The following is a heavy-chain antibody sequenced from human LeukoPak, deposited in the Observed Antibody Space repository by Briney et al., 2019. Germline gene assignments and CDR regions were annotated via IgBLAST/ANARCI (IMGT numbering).Heavy chain of an antibody. J-gene: IGHJ4*02. D-gene: IGHD2-15*01. CDR1: GYTLTGYY. V-gene: IGHV1-2*02. Sequence: GASVKVSCKASGYTLTGYYLHWVRQAPGQGLEWMGWINPHNADTNYAQRFQGRVTMTRDTSITTAYMVLSRLRSDDTAVYYCASVKDIVVGGGPYYFDYWGQGTLVTVSS. CDR3: ASVKDIVVGGGPYYFDY. CDR2: INPHNADT.